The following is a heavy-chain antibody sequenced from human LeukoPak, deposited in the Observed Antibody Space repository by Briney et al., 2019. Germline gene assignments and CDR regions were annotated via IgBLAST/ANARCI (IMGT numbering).Heavy chain of an antibody. Sequence: ASVKVSCKASGYTFTGYYMHWVRPAPGQGLEWMGWINPNSGGTNYAQKFQGRVTMTRDTSISTAYMELSRLRSDDTAVYYCARAYSSGWYYFDYWGQGTLVTVSS. CDR2: INPNSGGT. CDR3: ARAYSSGWYYFDY. J-gene: IGHJ4*02. D-gene: IGHD6-19*01. V-gene: IGHV1-2*02. CDR1: GYTFTGYY.